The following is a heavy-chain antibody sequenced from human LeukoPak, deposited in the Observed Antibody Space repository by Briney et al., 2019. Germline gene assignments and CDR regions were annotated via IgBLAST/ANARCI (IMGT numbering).Heavy chain of an antibody. CDR1: GYTFTSYD. D-gene: IGHD6-19*01. CDR2: MNPNSGNT. V-gene: IGHV1-8*01. Sequence: ASVKVSCKASGYTFTSYDINWVRQATGQGLEWMGWMNPNSGNTGYAQKFQGRVTMTRDTSISTAYMELSRLRSDDTAVYYCARGGSYSSGAFDIWGQGTVVTVSS. CDR3: ARGGSYSSGAFDI. J-gene: IGHJ3*02.